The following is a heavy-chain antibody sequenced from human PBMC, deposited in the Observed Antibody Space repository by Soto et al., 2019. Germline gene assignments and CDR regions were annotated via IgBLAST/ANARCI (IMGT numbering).Heavy chain of an antibody. CDR3: ATYYYDSSGYYSRFAP. D-gene: IGHD3-22*01. J-gene: IGHJ5*02. CDR1: GYTLTELS. CDR2: FDPEDGET. V-gene: IGHV1-24*01. Sequence: GASVKVSCKVSGYTLTELSMHWVRQAPGKGLEWMGGFDPEDGETIYAQKFQGRVTMTEDTSTDTAYMELSSLRSEDTAVYYCATYYYDSSGYYSRFAPWGQGTLVTVSS.